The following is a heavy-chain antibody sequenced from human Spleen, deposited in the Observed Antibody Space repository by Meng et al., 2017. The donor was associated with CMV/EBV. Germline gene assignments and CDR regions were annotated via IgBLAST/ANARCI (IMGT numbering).Heavy chain of an antibody. J-gene: IGHJ4*02. CDR3: ARAYCGGDCYSGFDY. CDR2: IFDSGIT. Sequence: SGAASSNSHWWSWVRQPSGKGLEWIGEIFDSGITNYNPSLKSRLTISADKSHNQFSLKLNSVPAADTAVYYCARAYCGGDCYSGFDYWGQGILVTVSS. CDR1: GAASSNSHW. V-gene: IGHV4-4*02. D-gene: IGHD2-21*01.